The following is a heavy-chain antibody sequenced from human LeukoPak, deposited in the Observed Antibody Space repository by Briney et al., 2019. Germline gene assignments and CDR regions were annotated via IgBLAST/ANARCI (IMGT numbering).Heavy chain of an antibody. J-gene: IGHJ4*02. Sequence: GGALTLSCAASGFTFSSYAMRWVRQAPGKGLEGVGVISYDGSNQYYADSVKGRFTISRDNSKNTLYLQMNSLRAEDTAVYYCARDLHDSSGYSFDYWGQGTLVTVSS. D-gene: IGHD3-22*01. CDR1: GFTFSSYA. CDR2: ISYDGSNQ. V-gene: IGHV3-30*04. CDR3: ARDLHDSSGYSFDY.